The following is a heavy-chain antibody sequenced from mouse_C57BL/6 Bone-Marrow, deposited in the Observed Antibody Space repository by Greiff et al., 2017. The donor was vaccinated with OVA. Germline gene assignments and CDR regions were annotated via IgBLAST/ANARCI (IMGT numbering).Heavy chain of an antibody. CDR1: GYTFTNYW. CDR3: ARTLRDYAIED. CDR2: IYPGGGYT. V-gene: IGHV1-63*01. D-gene: IGHD1-1*01. Sequence: VKLMESGAELVRPGTSVKMSCKASGYTFTNYWIGWAKQRPGHGLEWIGDIYPGGGYTNYNEKFKGKATLTADKSSSTAYMQCSSLTSEYSAIYYCARTLRDYAIEDWGKATSVTAS. J-gene: IGHJ4*01.